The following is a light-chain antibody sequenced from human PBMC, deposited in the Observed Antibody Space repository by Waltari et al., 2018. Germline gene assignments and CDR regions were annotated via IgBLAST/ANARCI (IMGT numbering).Light chain of an antibody. CDR3: QQYGSSPYT. J-gene: IGKJ2*01. CDR1: QSVSSSY. V-gene: IGKV3-20*01. CDR2: GAS. Sequence: IVLTQSPGTLSLSPGEIATLYCRASQSVSSSYLAWYQQKPGQAPRLLIYGASSRATGIPDRFSGSGSGTDFTLTISRLEPEDFAVYYCQQYGSSPYTFGQGTKLEIK.